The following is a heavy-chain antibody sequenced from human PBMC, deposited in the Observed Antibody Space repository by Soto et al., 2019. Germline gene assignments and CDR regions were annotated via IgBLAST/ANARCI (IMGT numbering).Heavy chain of an antibody. D-gene: IGHD3-10*01. CDR2: IYYSGST. Sequence: QVQLQESGPGLVKPSETLSLTCTVSGGSISSYYWSWIRQRPGKGLEWIGYIYYSGSTNYNPSLKSRITLSVDTSKNQFSLKLSSVTAADTAVYYCARRYGGAVDYWGQGTLVNVSS. V-gene: IGHV4-59*08. CDR1: GGSISSYY. CDR3: ARRYGGAVDY. J-gene: IGHJ4*02.